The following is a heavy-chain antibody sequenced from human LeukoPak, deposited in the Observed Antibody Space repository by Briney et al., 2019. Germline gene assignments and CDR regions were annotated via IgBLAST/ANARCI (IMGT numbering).Heavy chain of an antibody. CDR2: IYTSGST. CDR3: ARGVVVTAHFHDAFDI. J-gene: IGHJ3*02. CDR1: GGSISSYY. V-gene: IGHV4-4*07. D-gene: IGHD2-15*01. Sequence: KPSQTLSLTCTVSGGSISSYYWSWIRQPAGKGLEWIGRIYTSGSTNYNPSLKSRVTMSVDTSKNQFSLKLSSVTAADTAVYYCARGVVVTAHFHDAFDIWGQGTMVTVSS.